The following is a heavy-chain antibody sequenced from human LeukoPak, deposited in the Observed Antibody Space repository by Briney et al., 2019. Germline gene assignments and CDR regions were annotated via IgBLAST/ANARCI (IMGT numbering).Heavy chain of an antibody. Sequence: SETLSLTCAVPGYSISSGYYWGWIRQPPGKGLEWIGSIYHSGSTYYNPFLKSRVTISVDPSKNQFSLKLSSVTAADTAVYYCARANYYDSSGSIANWFDPWGQGTLVTVSS. CDR3: ARANYYDSSGSIANWFDP. V-gene: IGHV4-38-2*01. J-gene: IGHJ5*02. CDR2: IYHSGST. D-gene: IGHD3-22*01. CDR1: GYSISSGYY.